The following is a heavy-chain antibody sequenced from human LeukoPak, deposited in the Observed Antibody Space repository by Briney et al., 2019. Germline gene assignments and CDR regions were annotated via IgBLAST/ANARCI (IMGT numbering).Heavy chain of an antibody. D-gene: IGHD4/OR15-4a*01. V-gene: IGHV4-4*07. CDR1: GGSITSDY. CDR2: IFTSGST. J-gene: IGHJ5*02. CDR3: SRGGANDL. Sequence: SETLSLTCTVVGGSITSDYWSWIRQPAGKGLEWIGRIFTSGSTAYNPSLKSRVTMSLDTSKDQFFLKLSSVTAADTAAYFCSRGGANDLWGQGTLVTVSS.